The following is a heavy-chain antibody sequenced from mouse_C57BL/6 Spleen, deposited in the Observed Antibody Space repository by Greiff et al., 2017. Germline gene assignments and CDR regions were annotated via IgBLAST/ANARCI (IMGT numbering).Heavy chain of an antibody. CDR3: ARTKKGLRDFDY. J-gene: IGHJ2*01. CDR2: FYPGSGSI. CDR1: GYTFTEYT. V-gene: IGHV1-62-2*01. D-gene: IGHD1-1*01. Sequence: QVQLQQSGAELVKPGASVKLSCKASGYTFTEYTIHWVKQGSGQGLEWIGWFYPGSGSIKYNEKFKDKATLTADKSSSTVYMELSRLTSEDSAVYVCARTKKGLRDFDYWGQGTTLTVSS.